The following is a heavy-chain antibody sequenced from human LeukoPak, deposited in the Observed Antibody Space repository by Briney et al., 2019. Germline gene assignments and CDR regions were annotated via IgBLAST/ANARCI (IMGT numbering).Heavy chain of an antibody. Sequence: PGGSLRLSCAASGFTFSSYSMNWVRQAPGKGLEWVSSISSSSSYIYYADSVKGRFTISRDNAKNSLYLQMNSLRAEDTAVNYCAKAPGIAENYWGQGTLVTVSS. D-gene: IGHD6-13*01. V-gene: IGHV3-21*01. CDR2: ISSSSSYI. CDR1: GFTFSSYS. J-gene: IGHJ4*02. CDR3: AKAPGIAENY.